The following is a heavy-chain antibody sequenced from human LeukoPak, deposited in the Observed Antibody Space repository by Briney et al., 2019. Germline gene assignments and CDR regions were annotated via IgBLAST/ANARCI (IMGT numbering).Heavy chain of an antibody. CDR1: GFTFSSYG. CDR2: IRYDGSNK. V-gene: IGHV3-30*02. D-gene: IGHD3-3*01. J-gene: IGHJ4*02. Sequence: GGSLRLSCAASGFTFSSYGMHWVRQAPGKGLEWVAFIRYDGSNKYYADSVKGRFTISRDNSKKTLYLQMNSLRAEDTAVYYCAREDDFWSGYLDYWGQGTLVTDSS. CDR3: AREDDFWSGYLDY.